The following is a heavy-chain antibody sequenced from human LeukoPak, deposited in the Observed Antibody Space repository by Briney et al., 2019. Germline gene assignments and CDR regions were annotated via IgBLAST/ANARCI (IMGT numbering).Heavy chain of an antibody. V-gene: IGHV4-34*01. D-gene: IGHD2-15*01. CDR1: VGSFSGYY. J-gene: IGHJ4*02. CDR2: INLSGST. Sequence: SETVSLTCAVYVGSFSGYYWSWIRHPPWKGLEWIGAINLSGSTNYNPSLKSRVTISVDTSKNQFSLKLSSVTAADTAVYYCARGSALDDIVVVVAATHSYFDYWGQGTLVTVSS. CDR3: ARGSALDDIVVVVAATHSYFDY.